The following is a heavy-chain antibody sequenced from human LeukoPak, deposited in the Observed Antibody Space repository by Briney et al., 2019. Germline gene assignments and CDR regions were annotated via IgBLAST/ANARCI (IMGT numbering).Heavy chain of an antibody. J-gene: IGHJ1*01. CDR3: VRDGDKLFQH. V-gene: IGHV4-38-2*02. D-gene: IGHD3-3*01. Sequence: SETLSLTCAVSGYSINSDYYWGWIRQPPGKGLEWIGHIYHSGNTNYNSSLKSRVTISVDTSKNQFSLNLRSVTAADTAAYYCVRDGDKLFQHWGQGTLVTVSS. CDR2: IYHSGNT. CDR1: GYSINSDYY.